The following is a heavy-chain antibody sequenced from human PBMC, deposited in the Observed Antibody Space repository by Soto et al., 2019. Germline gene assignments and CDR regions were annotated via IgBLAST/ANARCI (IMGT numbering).Heavy chain of an antibody. V-gene: IGHV3-21*01. CDR1: GFTFSSYS. J-gene: IGHJ6*02. Sequence: ESGGGLVKPGGSLRLSCAASGFTFSSYSMNWVRQAPGKGLEWVSSISSSSSCIYYADSVKGRFTISRDNAKNSLYLQMNSLRAEDTAVYYCARDKHRAQRWLLEDYYYGMDVWGQGTTVTVSS. CDR3: ARDKHRAQRWLLEDYYYGMDV. D-gene: IGHD5-12*01. CDR2: ISSSSSCI.